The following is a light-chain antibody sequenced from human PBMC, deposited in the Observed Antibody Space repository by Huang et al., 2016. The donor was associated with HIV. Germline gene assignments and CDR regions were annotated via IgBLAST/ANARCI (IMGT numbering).Light chain of an antibody. CDR2: GAS. J-gene: IGKJ4*01. V-gene: IGKV3-20*01. Sequence: IVLTQSPGTLSLSPGERATLSCRASQSVSSSYLAWYQQKPGQAPRLLSYGASSRATGIPDRFSGSGSGTDFTLTISRLEPEDFAVYYCQQYGSSPRALTFGGGTKVEIK. CDR3: QQYGSSPRALT. CDR1: QSVSSSY.